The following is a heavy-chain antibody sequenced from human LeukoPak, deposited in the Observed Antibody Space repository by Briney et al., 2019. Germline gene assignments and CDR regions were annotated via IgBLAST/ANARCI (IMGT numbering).Heavy chain of an antibody. CDR2: IYTDDSDT. Sequence: GESLKISCKGSGYSFTNYWIGWVRQMPGKGLEWMGIIYTDDSDTRYSPSSQGQVTISADKSISTAYLQWSSLKASDTAMYYCARHLSETRYYYGIYYYMDVWGKGTTVTVSS. CDR3: ARHLSETRYYYGIYYYMDV. V-gene: IGHV5-51*01. CDR1: GYSFTNYW. J-gene: IGHJ6*03. D-gene: IGHD3-10*01.